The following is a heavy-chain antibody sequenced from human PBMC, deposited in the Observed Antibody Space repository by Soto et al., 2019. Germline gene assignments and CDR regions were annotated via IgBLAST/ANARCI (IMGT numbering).Heavy chain of an antibody. CDR3: ASNHLGTTPYGMDV. V-gene: IGHV4-59*08. Sequence: SETLSLTCTVSGDSISPYYWSWIRQPPGKGLEWVGYIYYGGTTSYNPSLKSRVTISVETSKSQISLRLGSVTAADTAVYYCASNHLGTTPYGMDVWGQGTTVT. CDR2: IYYGGTT. D-gene: IGHD1-7*01. CDR1: GDSISPYY. J-gene: IGHJ6*02.